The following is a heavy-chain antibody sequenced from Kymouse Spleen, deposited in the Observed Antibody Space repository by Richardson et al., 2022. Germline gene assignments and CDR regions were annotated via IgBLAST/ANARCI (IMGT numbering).Heavy chain of an antibody. D-gene: IGHD3-10*01. Sequence: QVQLQQWGAGLLKPSETLSLTCAVYGGSFSGYYWSWIRQPPGKGLEWIGEINHSGSTNYNPSLKSRVTISVDTSKNQFSLKLSSVTAADTAVYYCARGSAVRGVIIPFDYWGQGTLVTVSS. V-gene: IGHV4-34*01. CDR2: INHSGST. J-gene: IGHJ4*02. CDR3: ARGSAVRGVIIPFDY. CDR1: GGSFSGYY.